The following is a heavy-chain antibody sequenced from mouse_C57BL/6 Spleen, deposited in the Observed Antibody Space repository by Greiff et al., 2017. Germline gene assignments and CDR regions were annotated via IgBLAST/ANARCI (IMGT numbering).Heavy chain of an antibody. V-gene: IGHV1-53*01. CDR3: ATWDYYYGLDY. CDR1: GYTFTSSW. J-gene: IGHJ2*01. Sequence: QFQLQQPGTELLKPGASVKLSCKASGYTFTSSWMPWVNRRPGQGLEWIGIINPSNGGTNYNEKVKGKATLTVDKSSSPAYMQLSSLTSEDSAVYYCATWDYYYGLDYGGQGTTLTVSS. D-gene: IGHD1-1*01. CDR2: INPSNGGT.